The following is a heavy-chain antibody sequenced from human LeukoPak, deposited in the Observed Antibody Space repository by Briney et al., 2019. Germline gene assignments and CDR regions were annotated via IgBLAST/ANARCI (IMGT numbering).Heavy chain of an antibody. V-gene: IGHV4-59*01. J-gene: IGHJ4*02. CDR3: ARGDPSGRPGIAFDY. D-gene: IGHD1-26*01. CDR2: FHDSEST. Sequence: SETLSLTCTVSGGSISNNYWSWIRQPPGKGMEWIGHFHDSESTNYNPSLKRRVTISVDTSKNPFSLKLSSVTAADTAVYYCARGDPSGRPGIAFDYWGQGTLVTVSS. CDR1: GGSISNNY.